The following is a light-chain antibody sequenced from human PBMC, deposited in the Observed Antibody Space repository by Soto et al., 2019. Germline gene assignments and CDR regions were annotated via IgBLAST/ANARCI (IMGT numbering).Light chain of an antibody. CDR1: QSISRY. J-gene: IGKJ1*01. V-gene: IGKV3-20*01. CDR3: QQYGSSPPT. Sequence: IGLTQSPGTLSLSPGERTTLSCRASQSISRYLAWYQQKPGQGPRLLIYGASSRATGTPDRFSGSGSGTDFTLTINRLEPEDFALYYCQQYGSSPPTFGQGPKVEI. CDR2: GAS.